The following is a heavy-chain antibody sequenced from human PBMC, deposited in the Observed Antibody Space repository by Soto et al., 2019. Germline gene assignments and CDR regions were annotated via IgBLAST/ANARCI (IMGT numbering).Heavy chain of an antibody. CDR3: ARVSARNYYDSRVGAFYM. CDR1: GFTFSSYA. Sequence: QVQLVESGGGVVQPGRSLRLSCAASGFTFSSYAIHWVRQAPGKGLEWVAVISYDGSNKYYADSVKGLITISRDNSKNTLYAQMNIRRAEDTAVYYCARVSARNYYDSRVGAFYMWGQGTMVAGSS. CDR2: ISYDGSNK. D-gene: IGHD3-22*01. J-gene: IGHJ3*02. V-gene: IGHV3-30-3*01.